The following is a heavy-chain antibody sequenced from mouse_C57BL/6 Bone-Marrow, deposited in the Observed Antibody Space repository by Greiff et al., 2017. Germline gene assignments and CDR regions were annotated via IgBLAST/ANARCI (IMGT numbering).Heavy chain of an antibody. CDR2: IYPRRGNT. CDR1: GYTFTSYG. J-gene: IGHJ1*03. V-gene: IGHV1-81*01. CDR3: ARSLPFDV. D-gene: IGHD2-10*01. Sequence: QVQLQQSGAELARPGASVKLSCKASGYTFTSYGISWVKQRTGQGLEWIGEIYPRRGNTYYNEKFKGKATLTADKSSRTAYMELRSLTSEGSAVYFCARSLPFDVWGTGTTVTVSS.